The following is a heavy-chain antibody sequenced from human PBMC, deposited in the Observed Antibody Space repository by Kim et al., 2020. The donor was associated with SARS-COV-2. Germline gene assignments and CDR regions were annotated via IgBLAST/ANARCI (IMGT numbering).Heavy chain of an antibody. V-gene: IGHV3-30*02. D-gene: IGHD4-4*01. Sequence: YADSVKGRLPISRDNSKNTLYLQMNSLRAEDTAVYYCAKDRSNSDLTLGYWGQGTLVTVSS. CDR3: AKDRSNSDLTLGY. J-gene: IGHJ4*02.